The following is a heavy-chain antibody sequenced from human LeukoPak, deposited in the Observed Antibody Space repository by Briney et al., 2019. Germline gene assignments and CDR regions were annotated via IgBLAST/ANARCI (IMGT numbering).Heavy chain of an antibody. Sequence: GSLRLSCAASGFTVSSNYMSWVRQAPGKGLEWVSVIYSGGSTYYAVSVKGRFTISRDNSKNTLYLQMNSLRAEDTAVYYCASATPNYDSSGYLDYWGQGTLVTVSS. D-gene: IGHD3-22*01. CDR1: GFTVSSNY. J-gene: IGHJ4*02. CDR2: IYSGGST. V-gene: IGHV3-66*01. CDR3: ASATPNYDSSGYLDY.